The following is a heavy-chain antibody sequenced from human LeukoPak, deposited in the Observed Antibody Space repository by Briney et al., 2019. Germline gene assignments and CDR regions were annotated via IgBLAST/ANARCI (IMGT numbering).Heavy chain of an antibody. CDR3: ARSYYDILTGWDAFDI. D-gene: IGHD3-9*01. V-gene: IGHV1-8*01. Sequence: ASVKVSCKASGYTFTSYDINWVRQATGQGLEWMGWMNTNSGNTGYAQKFQGRVTMTRNTSISTAYMELSSLRSEDTAVYYCARSYYDILTGWDAFDIWGQGTMVTVSS. CDR2: MNTNSGNT. CDR1: GYTFTSYD. J-gene: IGHJ3*02.